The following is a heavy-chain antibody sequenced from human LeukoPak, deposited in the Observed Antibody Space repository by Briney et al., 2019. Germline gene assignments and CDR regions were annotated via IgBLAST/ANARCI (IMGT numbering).Heavy chain of an antibody. V-gene: IGHV3-7*01. CDR1: GFTFSSYW. J-gene: IGHJ3*02. CDR3: ARDQASGSYYVDAFDI. D-gene: IGHD1-26*01. CDR2: IKQDGSEK. Sequence: GGSLRLSCAASGFTFSSYWMSWVRQAPGKGLEWVANIKQDGSEKCYVDSVKGRFTISRDNAKNSLYLQMNSLRAEDTAVYYCARDQASGSYYVDAFDIWGQGTMVTVSS.